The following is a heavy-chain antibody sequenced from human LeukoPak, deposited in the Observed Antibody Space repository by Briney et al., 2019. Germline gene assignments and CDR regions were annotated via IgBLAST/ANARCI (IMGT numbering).Heavy chain of an antibody. Sequence: PSETLSLTCTVSGDSIRNYYWSWIRQPPGKGLEWLGYIYHTGSTHSNPSLESRVTISVDTSKNQFSLRLSCVTAADTAVYYCARHDFWSGYYPMINFDYWGQGTLVTVAT. V-gene: IGHV4-59*08. CDR2: IYHTGST. J-gene: IGHJ4*02. CDR1: GDSIRNYY. CDR3: ARHDFWSGYYPMINFDY. D-gene: IGHD3-3*01.